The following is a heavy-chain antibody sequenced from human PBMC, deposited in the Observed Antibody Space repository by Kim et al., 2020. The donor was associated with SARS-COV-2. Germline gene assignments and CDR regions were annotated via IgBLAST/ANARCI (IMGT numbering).Heavy chain of an antibody. D-gene: IGHD2-2*01. V-gene: IGHV1-2*06. J-gene: IGHJ4*02. Sequence: ASVKVSCKASGYTFTGYYIHWVRQAPGQGPEWMGRINPNSGGTKYAQNFQGRVTLTRDTSISTAYMEVSNLRSDDTAVYYCARDVCPIGRTSCYGPDYWGQGTLVTVSS. CDR1: GYTFTGYY. CDR2: INPNSGGT. CDR3: ARDVCPIGRTSCYGPDY.